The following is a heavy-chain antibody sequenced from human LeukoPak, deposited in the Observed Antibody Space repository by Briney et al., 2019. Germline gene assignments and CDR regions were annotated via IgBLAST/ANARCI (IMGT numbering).Heavy chain of an antibody. CDR3: AKGAEIDH. Sequence: SGGALRLSCAAPGFKFNNFAMSWVRQAPGKGLEWLSAMTGPADTTYYAESVKGRFTISRDYSKSMVFLQMNSLRVEDTAIYYGAKGAEIDHWGQGTLVTVSS. CDR1: GFKFNNFA. V-gene: IGHV3-23*01. J-gene: IGHJ4*02. CDR2: MTGPADTT.